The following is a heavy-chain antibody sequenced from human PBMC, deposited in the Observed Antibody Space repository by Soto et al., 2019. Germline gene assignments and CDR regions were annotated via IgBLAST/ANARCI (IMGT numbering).Heavy chain of an antibody. D-gene: IGHD3-16*01. CDR3: VRIRYQLPSSVLWLDH. V-gene: IGHV4-34*01. J-gene: IGHJ5*02. Sequence: XETLSLTCSVYGGFLSESYWTWIRQPPGKGLDWIGEINHVGGTNYNPSLKSRVTMSVDTSQNQFSLRLISVTAADTAMYFCVRIRYQLPSSVLWLDHWGQGTPVTVSS. CDR1: GGFLSESY. CDR2: INHVGGT.